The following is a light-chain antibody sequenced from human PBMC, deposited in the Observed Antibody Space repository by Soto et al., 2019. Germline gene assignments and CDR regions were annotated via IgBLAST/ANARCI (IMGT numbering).Light chain of an antibody. CDR3: QQRQYWPPIT. CDR1: QNIRKY. J-gene: IGKJ5*01. Sequence: DIQMSQSPSSLSASVGDRVTFTCRASQNIRKYLNWYQQKPGKAPKLLIYTASSLQVGFPSRFSGSGSGTDFTLTISSLEPEDFAIYYCQQRQYWPPITFGQGTRLEIK. V-gene: IGKV1-39*01. CDR2: TAS.